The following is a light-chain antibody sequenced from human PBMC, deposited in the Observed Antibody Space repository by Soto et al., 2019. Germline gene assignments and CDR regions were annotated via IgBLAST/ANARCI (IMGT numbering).Light chain of an antibody. CDR3: MQALQTPPWT. CDR2: LGS. CDR1: QSLLHSNGYNY. Sequence: DIVMTQSPLPLPVTPGEPASISCRSSQSLLHSNGYNYLDWYLQKPGQSPQLLIYLGSNRSSGVPDRFSGSGSGTDFTLKISRVEAEDVGVYYCMQALQTPPWTFGQGTKVDIK. J-gene: IGKJ1*01. V-gene: IGKV2-28*01.